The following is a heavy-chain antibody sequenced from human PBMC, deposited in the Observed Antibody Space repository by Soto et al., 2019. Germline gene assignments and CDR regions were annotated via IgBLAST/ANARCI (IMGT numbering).Heavy chain of an antibody. CDR2: IYHSGST. J-gene: IGHJ4*02. CDR3: ARAYYDFWSGYYPTIAFGY. Sequence: SETRSLTCAVAGCSISSSNWWSWVRQPPGKGLEWIGEIYHSGSTNYNPSLKSRVTISVDKSKNQFSLKLSSVTAADTAVYYGARAYYDFWSGYYPTIAFGYWGQGTLVTVSS. V-gene: IGHV4-4*02. CDR1: GCSISSSNW. D-gene: IGHD3-3*01.